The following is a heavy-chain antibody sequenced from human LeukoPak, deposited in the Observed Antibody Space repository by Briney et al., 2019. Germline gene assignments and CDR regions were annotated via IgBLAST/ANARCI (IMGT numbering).Heavy chain of an antibody. D-gene: IGHD3-22*01. CDR1: GGSFSGYY. CDR2: INHSGST. CDR3: ARVSGITMIVVLPGDGFDI. V-gene: IGHV4-34*01. Sequence: PSETLSLTCAVYGGSFSGYYWSWIRQPPGKGLEWIGEINHSGSTNYNPSLKSRVTISVDTSKNQFSLKLSSVTAADTAVYYCARVSGITMIVVLPGDGFDIWGQGTMVTVSS. J-gene: IGHJ3*02.